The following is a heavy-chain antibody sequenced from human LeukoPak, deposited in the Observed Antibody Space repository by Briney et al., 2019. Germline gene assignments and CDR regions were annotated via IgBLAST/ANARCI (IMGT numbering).Heavy chain of an antibody. CDR2: IYYSGST. V-gene: IGHV4-39*01. J-gene: IGHJ4*01. CDR3: AGGGRYMSAIWARSTLYYFDS. Sequence: SETLSLTCTVSGGSISSSSYYWGWIRQPPGKGLEWIGSIYYSGSTYYNPALKSRVTISVDTSKTQSSLNLSSVTAADTAVYYCAGGGRYMSAIWARSTLYYFDSWGHGTLVTVSS. D-gene: IGHD5-18*01. CDR1: GGSISSSSYY.